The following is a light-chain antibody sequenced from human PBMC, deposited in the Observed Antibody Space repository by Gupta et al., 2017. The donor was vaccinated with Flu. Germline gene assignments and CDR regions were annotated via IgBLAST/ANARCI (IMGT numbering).Light chain of an antibody. CDR1: NSIIGKNC. J-gene: IGLJ3*02. V-gene: IGLV1-51*01. CDR3: DTWDNNNRGV. Sequence: QKVTISCSGSNSIIGKNCVSWYQQVPGKAPIFFCDDNSKRHAGLPDRVSGSKSGKEVTLGITALQTGDEAYDYCDTWDNNNRGVFGGGNKL. CDR2: DNS.